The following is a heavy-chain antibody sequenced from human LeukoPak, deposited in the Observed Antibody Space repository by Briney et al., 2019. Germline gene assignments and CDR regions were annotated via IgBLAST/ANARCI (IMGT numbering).Heavy chain of an antibody. D-gene: IGHD5-18*01. CDR1: GGSISSYY. CDR3: ARTEESGYSYRYFGYYYYMDV. CDR2: IYTSGST. Sequence: SETLSLACTVSGGSISSYYWSWIRQPAGKGLEWIGRIYTSGSTNYNPSLKSRVTISLDTSKNQFSLKLSSVTAADTAVYYCARTEESGYSYRYFGYYYYMDVWGKGTTVTVSS. J-gene: IGHJ6*03. V-gene: IGHV4-4*07.